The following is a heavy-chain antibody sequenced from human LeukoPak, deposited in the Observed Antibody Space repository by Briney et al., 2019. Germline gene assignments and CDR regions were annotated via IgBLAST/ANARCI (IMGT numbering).Heavy chain of an antibody. J-gene: IGHJ5*02. CDR2: IRGSGGST. V-gene: IGHV3-23*01. CDR3: AKAGHPLVYCSSATCYMGS. CDR1: GFTFSSYA. Sequence: GGSLRLSCAASGFTFSSYAMSWVRQAPGKGLEWVSAIRGSGGSTYYADSVKGRFTISRDNSENTLYLQMNSLRAEDSAVYYCAKAGHPLVYCSSATCYMGSWGQGTLVTVSS. D-gene: IGHD2-2*02.